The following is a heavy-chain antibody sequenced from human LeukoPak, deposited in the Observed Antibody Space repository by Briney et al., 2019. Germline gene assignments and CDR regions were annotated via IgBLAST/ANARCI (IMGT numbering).Heavy chain of an antibody. V-gene: IGHV1-18*01. CDR2: ISASNGAT. Sequence: ASVTVSFTSSAYTFTIYGISRVRQAPGQGLEWMGWISASNGATNYSQNLQGRGTMTTDTSTRTAYMELRSLRSDDTAVYYCARGAPGYDMATGYSDSWGQGTLVTVSS. CDR1: AYTFTIYG. CDR3: ARGAPGYDMATGYSDS. D-gene: IGHD3-9*01. J-gene: IGHJ4*02.